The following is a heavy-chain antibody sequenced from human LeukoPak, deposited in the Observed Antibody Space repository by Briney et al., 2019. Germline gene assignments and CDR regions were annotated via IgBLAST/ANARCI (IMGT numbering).Heavy chain of an antibody. D-gene: IGHD2-8*02. V-gene: IGHV4-34*01. Sequence: SETLSLTCAVYGGSFSGYYWSWIRQPPGKGLEWIGEINHSGSTNYNPSLKSRVTISVDTSKNQFSLKLSSVTAADTAVYYCARVASSNGYCFDIWGQGTMVTVSS. J-gene: IGHJ3*02. CDR3: ARVASSNGYCFDI. CDR2: INHSGST. CDR1: GGSFSGYY.